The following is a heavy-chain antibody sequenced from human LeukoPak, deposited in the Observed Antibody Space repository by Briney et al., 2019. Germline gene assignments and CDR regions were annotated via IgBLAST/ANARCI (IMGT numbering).Heavy chain of an antibody. V-gene: IGHV1-2*06. CDR2: INPNSGGT. J-gene: IGHJ3*02. D-gene: IGHD3-9*01. Sequence: GASVKVSCKASGYTFTGYYMHWVRQAPGQGLEWMGRINPNSGGTNYAQKFQGRVTMTRDTSISTAYMELSRLRSDDTAVYYCARAVTDYDILTGYYLNAFCIWGQGTMVTVSS. CDR1: GYTFTGYY. CDR3: ARAVTDYDILTGYYLNAFCI.